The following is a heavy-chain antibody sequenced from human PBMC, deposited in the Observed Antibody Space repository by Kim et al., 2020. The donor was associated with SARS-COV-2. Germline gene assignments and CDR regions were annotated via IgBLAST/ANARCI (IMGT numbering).Heavy chain of an antibody. CDR3: ARDSPGPYYDFWSGYYRDY. J-gene: IGHJ4*02. D-gene: IGHD3-3*01. CDR2: INAGNGNT. CDR1: GYTFTSYA. V-gene: IGHV1-3*01. Sequence: ASVKVSCKASGYTFTSYAMHWVRQAPGQRLEWMGWINAGNGNTKYSQKFQGRVTITRDTSASTAYMELSSLRSEDTAVYYCARDSPGPYYDFWSGYYRDYWGQGTLVTVSS.